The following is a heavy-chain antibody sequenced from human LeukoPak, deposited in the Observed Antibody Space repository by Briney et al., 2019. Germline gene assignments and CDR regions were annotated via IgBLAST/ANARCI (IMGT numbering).Heavy chain of an antibody. V-gene: IGHV3-43*02. J-gene: IGHJ4*02. CDR3: AKESGSYDY. Sequence: GGSLRLSCAASGFTFDDYAMHWVRQAPGKGLEWVSLISGDGGSTYYADSVKGRFTISRDNSKNSLYLQMNSLRTEDTALYYWAKESGSYDYWGQGTLVTVSS. CDR2: ISGDGGST. CDR1: GFTFDDYA. D-gene: IGHD1-26*01.